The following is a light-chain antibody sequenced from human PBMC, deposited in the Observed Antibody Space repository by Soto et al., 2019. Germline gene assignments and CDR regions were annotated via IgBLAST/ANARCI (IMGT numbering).Light chain of an antibody. CDR3: QQYSSWPSWT. Sequence: VVSQSAGTLSLYTGERATLSCRASQSVRSSYLAWYQQKPGQAPRLLIYDASSRATGIPARFSGSGSGTEFTLTISSLQSEDFAVYYCQQYSSWPSWTFAQRTKV. J-gene: IGKJ1*01. V-gene: IGKV3-20*01. CDR1: QSVRSSY. CDR2: DAS.